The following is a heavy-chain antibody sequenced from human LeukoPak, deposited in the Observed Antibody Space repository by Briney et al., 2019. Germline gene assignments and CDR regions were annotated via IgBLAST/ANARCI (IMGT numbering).Heavy chain of an antibody. Sequence: GGSLRLSYAASGFTFSDYYMSWIRQAPGKGLEWISFISGSGTTIYYADSVKGRFSISRDNAKNSVFLQMNSLRAEDTAVYYCARDTLDDYWGQGTLVTVSS. CDR3: ARDTLDDY. CDR1: GFTFSDYY. V-gene: IGHV3-11*01. J-gene: IGHJ4*02. CDR2: ISGSGTTI.